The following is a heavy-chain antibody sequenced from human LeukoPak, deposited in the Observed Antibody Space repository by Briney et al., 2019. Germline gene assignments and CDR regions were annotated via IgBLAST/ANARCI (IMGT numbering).Heavy chain of an antibody. Sequence: GESLQISCKISGYSFSSYWIGWVRQMPGKGLEWMGIIYPGDSDTRYSPSFQGQVTISADKSISTAFLQWSSLKASDTAMYYCARRSIGAPYYFDYWGQGTLVTVSS. J-gene: IGHJ4*02. CDR1: GYSFSSYW. V-gene: IGHV5-51*01. CDR3: ARRSIGAPYYFDY. CDR2: IYPGDSDT. D-gene: IGHD6-6*01.